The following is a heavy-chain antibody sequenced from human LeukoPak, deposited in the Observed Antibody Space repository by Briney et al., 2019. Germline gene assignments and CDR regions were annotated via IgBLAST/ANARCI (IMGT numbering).Heavy chain of an antibody. D-gene: IGHD3-22*01. V-gene: IGHV4-59*12. CDR1: GGSISSYY. CDR2: IYHSGST. Sequence: SETLSLTCTVSGGSISSYYWSWIRQPPGKGLEWIGYIYHSGSTYYNPSLKSRVTISVDRSKNQFSLELSSVTAADTAVYYCARAYYECFDYWGQGTLVTVSS. J-gene: IGHJ4*02. CDR3: ARAYYECFDY.